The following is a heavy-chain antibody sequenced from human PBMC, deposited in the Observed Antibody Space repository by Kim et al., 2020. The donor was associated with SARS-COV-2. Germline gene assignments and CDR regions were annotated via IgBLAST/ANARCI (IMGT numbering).Heavy chain of an antibody. CDR1: GGSISSYY. V-gene: IGHV4-59*01. CDR2: IYYSGST. J-gene: IGHJ6*02. D-gene: IGHD6-19*01. CDR3: ARVRGSEYSSGWYYYYYGMDV. Sequence: SETLSLTCTVSGGSISSYYWSWIRQPPGKGLEWIGYIYYSGSTNYNPSLKSRVTISVDTSKNQFSLKLSSVTAADTAVYYCARVRGSEYSSGWYYYYYGMDVWGQGPTVTVSS.